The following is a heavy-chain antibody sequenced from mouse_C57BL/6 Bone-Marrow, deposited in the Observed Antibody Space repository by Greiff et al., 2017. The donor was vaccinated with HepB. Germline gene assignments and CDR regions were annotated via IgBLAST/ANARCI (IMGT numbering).Heavy chain of an antibody. CDR1: GYTFTSYG. CDR3: ARPRLSSSVVDD. CDR2: IYPRSGNT. V-gene: IGHV1-81*01. Sequence: VQLQQSGAELVRPGASVKLSCKASGYTFTSYGISWVKQRTGQGLEWIGEIYPRSGNTYYKEKFKGRATLTADKSSSTAYMELRSLTSEDSAFYFCARPRLSSSVVDDWGPGTTLTVSS. J-gene: IGHJ2*01. D-gene: IGHD3-1*01.